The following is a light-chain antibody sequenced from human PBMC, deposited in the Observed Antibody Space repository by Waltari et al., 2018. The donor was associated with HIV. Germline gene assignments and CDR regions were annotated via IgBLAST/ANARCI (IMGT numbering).Light chain of an antibody. CDR1: SSDVGSYNH. CDR2: EVS. V-gene: IGLV2-23*02. Sequence: QSALTQPASVSGSPGQSITIPCPGSSSDVGSYNHVSLYQQHPGKAPRLIIYEVSKRPSGVSNRYSASKSGKTASLTVSGLRAEDEADYYCSSYAGSSTFVIFGGGTKLTVL. CDR3: SSYAGSSTFVI. J-gene: IGLJ2*01.